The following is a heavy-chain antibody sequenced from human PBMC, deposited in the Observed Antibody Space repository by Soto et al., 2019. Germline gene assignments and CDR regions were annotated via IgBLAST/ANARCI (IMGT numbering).Heavy chain of an antibody. D-gene: IGHD2-2*01. CDR1: GFTFSNAW. J-gene: IGHJ6*02. CDR3: TTDGLDIVLVPAGGYYYYGMDV. V-gene: IGHV3-15*07. CDR2: IKSKTDGGTT. Sequence: GGSLRLSCAASGFTFSNAWMNWVRQAPGKGLEWVGRIKSKTDGGTTDYAAPVKGRFTISRDDSKNTLHLQMNSLKTEDTAVYYCTTDGLDIVLVPAGGYYYYGMDVWGQGTTGIVSS.